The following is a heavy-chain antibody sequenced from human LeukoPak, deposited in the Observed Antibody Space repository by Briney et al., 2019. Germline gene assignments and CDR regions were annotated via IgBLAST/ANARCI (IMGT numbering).Heavy chain of an antibody. Sequence: GGTLRLSCAAAGFTFSKFAMHWVRQAPGKGLEWVAVVSYDGSYKYYADSVKGRFTISRDNAKNSLFLQMNSLRAEDTAVYYCAREMSSSGWYGADYWGQGTLVTVSS. CDR3: AREMSSSGWYGADY. D-gene: IGHD6-19*01. CDR2: VSYDGSYK. V-gene: IGHV3-30*04. J-gene: IGHJ4*02. CDR1: GFTFSKFA.